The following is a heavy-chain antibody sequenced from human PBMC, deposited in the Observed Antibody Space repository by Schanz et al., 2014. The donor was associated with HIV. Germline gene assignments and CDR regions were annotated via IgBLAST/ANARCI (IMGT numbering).Heavy chain of an antibody. J-gene: IGHJ4*02. CDR2: ITESGGRT. V-gene: IGHV3-23*01. D-gene: IGHD3-10*01. CDR3: ARVFGRTYGLPDY. Sequence: EVQLLESGGHLVQPGGSLRLSCAASGFAFSNYAMSWVRQAPGKGLEWVSSITESGGRTYYADSVNGRFTISRDNSKNTLYLQMTTLRTEDTAVYYCARVFGRTYGLPDYWGQGTLVTVSS. CDR1: GFAFSNYA.